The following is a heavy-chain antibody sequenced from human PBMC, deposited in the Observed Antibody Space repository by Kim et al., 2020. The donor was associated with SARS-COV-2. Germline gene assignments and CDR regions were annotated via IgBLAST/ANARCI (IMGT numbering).Heavy chain of an antibody. CDR3: AREGPRITMVRGVISYGMDV. CDR1: GGSFSGYY. Sequence: SETLSLTCAVYGGSFSGYYWSWIRQPPGKGLEWIGEINHSGSTNYNPSLKSRVTISVDTSKNQFSLKLSSVTAADTAVYYCAREGPRITMVRGVISYGMDVWGQGTTVTVSS. CDR2: INHSGST. D-gene: IGHD3-10*01. J-gene: IGHJ6*02. V-gene: IGHV4-34*01.